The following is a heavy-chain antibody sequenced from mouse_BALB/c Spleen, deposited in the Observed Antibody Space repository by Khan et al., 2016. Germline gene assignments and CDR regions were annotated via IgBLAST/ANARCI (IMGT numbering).Heavy chain of an antibody. CDR3: ARGRYHGEGYYFDY. J-gene: IGHJ2*01. V-gene: IGHV1S137*01. CDR1: GYTFTDYA. D-gene: IGHD2-13*01. Sequence: QVQLQQSGAELVRPGVSVKISCKGSGYTFTDYAIHWVKQSHAKSLEWIGIINTYYGDASYNQKFKDKATVTVDKSSSTAYMELARLTSEDSAIYDCARGRYHGEGYYFDYWGQGTTLTVSA. CDR2: INTYYGDA.